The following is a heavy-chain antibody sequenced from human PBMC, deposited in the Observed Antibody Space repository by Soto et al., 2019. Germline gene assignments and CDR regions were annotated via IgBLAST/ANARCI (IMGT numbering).Heavy chain of an antibody. CDR3: ARHESIAARLGFVARGGYYGMDV. CDR2: IYYSGST. V-gene: IGHV4-39*01. CDR1: GGSISSSSYY. Sequence: PSETLSLTCTVSGGSISSSSYYWGWIRQPPGKGLEWIGSIYYSGSTYYNPSLKSRVTISVDTSKNQFSLKLSSVTAADTAVYYCARHESIAARLGFVARGGYYGMDVWGQGTTVTVSS. D-gene: IGHD6-6*01. J-gene: IGHJ6*02.